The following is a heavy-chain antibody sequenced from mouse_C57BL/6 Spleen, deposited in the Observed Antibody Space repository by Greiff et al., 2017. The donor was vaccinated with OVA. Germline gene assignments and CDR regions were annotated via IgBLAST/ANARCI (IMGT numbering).Heavy chain of an antibody. Sequence: QVQLQQSGAELVKPGASVKLSCKASGYTFTEYTIHWVKQRSGQGLEWIGWFYPGSGSIKYNEKFKDKATLTADKSSSTVYMELSRLTSEDSAVYFCARHEGIYYDYGYYAMDYWGQGTSVTVSS. CDR3: ARHEGIYYDYGYYAMDY. J-gene: IGHJ4*01. CDR1: GYTFTEYT. CDR2: FYPGSGSI. D-gene: IGHD2-4*01. V-gene: IGHV1-62-2*01.